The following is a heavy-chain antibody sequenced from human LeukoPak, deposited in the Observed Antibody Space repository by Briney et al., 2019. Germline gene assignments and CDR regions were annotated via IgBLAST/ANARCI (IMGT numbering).Heavy chain of an antibody. V-gene: IGHV1-46*01. CDR3: ARDAYCGGDCPSRAMVV. CDR2: INPSGGRT. D-gene: IGHD2-21*02. CDR1: GYTFTSYY. Sequence: ASVKVSCKASGYTFTSYYIHWVRQAPGQGLEWMGIINPSGGRTSYAQKFQGRVTMTRDTSTSTVYMALSSLRSEDTAVYSCARDAYCGGDCPSRAMVVWGQGTTVTVSS. J-gene: IGHJ6*02.